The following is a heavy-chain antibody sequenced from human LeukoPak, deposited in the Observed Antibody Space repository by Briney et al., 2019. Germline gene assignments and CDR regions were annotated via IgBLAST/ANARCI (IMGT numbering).Heavy chain of an antibody. J-gene: IGHJ4*02. CDR3: ARGAGWLIDY. CDR2: ISAYNGNT. V-gene: IGHV1-18*04. Sequence: ASVKVSCKASGYTFTSYYMRWVRQAPGQGLEWMGWISAYNGNTDYPQNLQGRVTLTTDTSTSTAYMELRSLRSDDTAVYYCARGAGWLIDYWGQGILVTVSS. CDR1: GYTFTSYY. D-gene: IGHD3-16*01.